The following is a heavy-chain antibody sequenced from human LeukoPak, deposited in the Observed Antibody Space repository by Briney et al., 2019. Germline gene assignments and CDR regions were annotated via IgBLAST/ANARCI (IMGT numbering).Heavy chain of an antibody. D-gene: IGHD1-26*01. J-gene: IGHJ4*02. V-gene: IGHV3-7*01. CDR1: GFTFSSYW. CDR3: AKDMLGIVGATDFDY. CDR2: IKQDGSEK. Sequence: GGSLRLSCAASGFTFSSYWMSWVRQAPGKGLEWVANIKQDGSEKYYVDSVKGRFTISRDNAKNSLYLQMNTLRAEDTAVYYCAKDMLGIVGATDFDYWGQGTLVTVSS.